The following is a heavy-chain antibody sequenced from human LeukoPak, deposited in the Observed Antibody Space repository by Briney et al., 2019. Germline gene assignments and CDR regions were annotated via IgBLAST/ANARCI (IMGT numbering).Heavy chain of an antibody. CDR2: INPNSGGI. CDR3: AIEFATVVVSAVISAFDI. J-gene: IGHJ3*02. Sequence: ASVKVSCKASGYTFTGYYMHWVRQAPGQGLEWMGWINPNSGGINYAQKFQGRVTMTRDTSIRTAYMELSRLRSDDTAVYYCAIEFATVVVSAVISAFDIWGQGTMVTVSS. V-gene: IGHV1-2*02. D-gene: IGHD2-2*02. CDR1: GYTFTGYY.